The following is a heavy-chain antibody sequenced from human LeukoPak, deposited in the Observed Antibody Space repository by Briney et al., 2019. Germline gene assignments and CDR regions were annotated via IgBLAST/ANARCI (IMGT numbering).Heavy chain of an antibody. CDR2: IYYSGST. V-gene: IGHV4-59*01. CDR3: ARGTMAGTTSTGYYYMDV. CDR1: GGSITDYY. Sequence: SETLSLTCTVSGGSITDYYWIWIRQPPGKGLEYIGYIYYSGSTNYNPSLKSRVTISVDTSKNQFSLKLSSVTAADTAVYYCARGTMAGTTSTGYYYMDVWGKGTTVTVSS. J-gene: IGHJ6*03. D-gene: IGHD1-7*01.